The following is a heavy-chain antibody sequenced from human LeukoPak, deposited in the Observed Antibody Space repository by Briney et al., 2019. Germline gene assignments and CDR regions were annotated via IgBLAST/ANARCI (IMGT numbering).Heavy chain of an antibody. CDR2: IKQDGSEK. CDR1: GFTFSSYW. J-gene: IGHJ4*02. Sequence: PGGSLRLSCAASGFTFSSYWVSWVRQAPGKGLEWVANIKQDGSEKYYVDSVKGRFTISRDNAKNSLYLQMNSLRAEDTAVYYCARPRRGYCSSTSCYKGWYFDYWGQGTLVTVSS. V-gene: IGHV3-7*01. CDR3: ARPRRGYCSSTSCYKGWYFDY. D-gene: IGHD2-2*02.